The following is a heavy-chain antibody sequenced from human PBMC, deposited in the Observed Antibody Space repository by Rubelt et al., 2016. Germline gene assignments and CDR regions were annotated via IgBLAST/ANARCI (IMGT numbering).Heavy chain of an antibody. CDR1: GGSFSGYY. Sequence: QVQLQQWGAGLLKPSETLSLTCAVYGGSFSGYYWSWIRQPPGKGLEWIGEINHSGSTNYNPSLKSRVTISVEPSRNQSSRKLSSVTAADTAVYYCASADYDFWSGSDRNWFDPWGQGTLVTVSS. CDR3: ASADYDFWSGSDRNWFDP. D-gene: IGHD3-3*01. CDR2: INHSGST. J-gene: IGHJ5*02. V-gene: IGHV4-34*01.